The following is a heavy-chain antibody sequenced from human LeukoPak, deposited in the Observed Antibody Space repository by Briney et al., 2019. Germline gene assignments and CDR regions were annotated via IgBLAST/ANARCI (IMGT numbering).Heavy chain of an antibody. D-gene: IGHD4-17*01. V-gene: IGHV4-59*01. J-gene: IGHJ2*01. Sequence: SETLSLTCTVSGGSISSYYWGWLRQPPGKGLQWIGYIYYSGSTNYSPSLKSRVTISVDTSKNQFSLKLSSVTAADTAVYYCARAPGSLYGDYWYFDLWGRGTLVTVSS. CDR3: ARAPGSLYGDYWYFDL. CDR2: IYYSGST. CDR1: GGSISSYY.